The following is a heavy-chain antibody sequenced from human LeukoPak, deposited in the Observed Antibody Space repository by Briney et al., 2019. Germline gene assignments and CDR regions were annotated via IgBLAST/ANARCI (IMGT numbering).Heavy chain of an antibody. V-gene: IGHV4-31*03. D-gene: IGHD6-13*01. Sequence: PSETLSLTCTVSGGSISSGDYYWSWIRQHPGKGLEWIGYIYYSGSTYYNPSLKSRVTISVDTSKNQFSLKLSSVTAADTAVYYCARVGTAYSSSWFDYWGQGTLVTVSS. CDR1: GGSISSGDYY. CDR3: ARVGTAYSSSWFDY. J-gene: IGHJ4*02. CDR2: IYYSGST.